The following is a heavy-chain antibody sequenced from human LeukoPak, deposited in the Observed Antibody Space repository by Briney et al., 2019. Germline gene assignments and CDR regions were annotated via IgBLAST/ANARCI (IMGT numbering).Heavy chain of an antibody. CDR3: ARVWQQQLVFDY. CDR1: GYTFTSYG. CDR2: ISAYNGNT. Sequence: ASVKVSCKASGYTFTSYGISWVRQAPGQGLEWMGLISAYNGNTNYAQILQGRVTMTTDTSTSTAYMELRSLRSDDTAVYYCARVWQQQLVFDYWGQGTLVTVSS. J-gene: IGHJ4*02. D-gene: IGHD6-13*01. V-gene: IGHV1-18*01.